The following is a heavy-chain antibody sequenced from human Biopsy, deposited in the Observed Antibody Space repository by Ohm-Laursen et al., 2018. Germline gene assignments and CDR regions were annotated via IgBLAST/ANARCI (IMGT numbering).Heavy chain of an antibody. CDR3: ARDRMTDVFGGPTRTDVFDS. CDR2: VHPNSGAT. Sequence: ASVKVSCKASGYTFAGYYLHWVRQAPGQGLEWMGWVHPNSGATNSAEKFRGRVTLTRDTSIGAVYIELRRLKSDDAAVYYCARDRMTDVFGGPTRTDVFDSWGQGTPVTVSS. V-gene: IGHV1-2*02. J-gene: IGHJ4*02. D-gene: IGHD3-10*01. CDR1: GYTFAGYY.